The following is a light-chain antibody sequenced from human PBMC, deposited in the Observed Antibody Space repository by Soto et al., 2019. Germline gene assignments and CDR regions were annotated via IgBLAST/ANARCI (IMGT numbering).Light chain of an antibody. J-gene: IGKJ5*01. CDR1: QSITNNY. CDR3: QQYRTSPIT. CDR2: GAS. V-gene: IGKV3-20*01. Sequence: ETVLTRSPGTLSLSPGERATLSCRASQSITNNYLAWYQQKPGQAPRLLIYGASSRVTGIPDRFSGSGSGTDFTLTISRLEPEDFAVYYCQQYRTSPITFGQGTRLEIK.